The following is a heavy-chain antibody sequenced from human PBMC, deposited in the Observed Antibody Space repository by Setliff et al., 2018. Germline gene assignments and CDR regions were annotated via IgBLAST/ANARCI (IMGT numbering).Heavy chain of an antibody. CDR3: ARLGGSSTSGGFYYFYYYMDV. Sequence: PSETLSLTCTVSGGYISSSSYYWGWIRQPPGKGLEWIGSIYYSGSTYYNPSLKSRVTISVDTSKNQFSLNLSSVTAADTAVYYCARLGGSSTSGGFYYFYYYMDVWGKGTTVTVSS. CDR2: IYYSGST. CDR1: GGYISSSSYY. V-gene: IGHV4-39*01. J-gene: IGHJ6*03. D-gene: IGHD2-2*01.